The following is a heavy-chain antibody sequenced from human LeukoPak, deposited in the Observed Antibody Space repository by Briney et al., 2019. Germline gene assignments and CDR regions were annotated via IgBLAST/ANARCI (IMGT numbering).Heavy chain of an antibody. Sequence: SETLSLTCSVSDDSITMYYWTWIRQPPGKGLEWIGYVDHTGSTNFNPSLKSRVTMSVDTSKNQFSLKLSSVTAADTAVYYCARDRGVPGVINSEGFDPWGQGTLVTVSS. CDR3: ARDRGVPGVINSEGFDP. V-gene: IGHV4-59*12. CDR1: DDSITMYY. J-gene: IGHJ5*02. CDR2: VDHTGST. D-gene: IGHD2-21*01.